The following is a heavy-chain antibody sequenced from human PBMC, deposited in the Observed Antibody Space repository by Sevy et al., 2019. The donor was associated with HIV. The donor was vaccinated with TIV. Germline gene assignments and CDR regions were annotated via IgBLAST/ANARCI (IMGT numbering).Heavy chain of an antibody. D-gene: IGHD7-27*01. CDR2: IIPIFGTA. CDR3: ARPNTGDHAFDI. V-gene: IGHV1-69*13. CDR1: GGTFSSYA. Sequence: ASVKVSCKASGGTFSSYAISWVRQAPGQGLEWMGGIIPIFGTANYAQKFQGRVTITADESTSTAYMELSSLRSEDTAVYYCARPNTGDHAFDIWGQGTMVTVSS. J-gene: IGHJ3*02.